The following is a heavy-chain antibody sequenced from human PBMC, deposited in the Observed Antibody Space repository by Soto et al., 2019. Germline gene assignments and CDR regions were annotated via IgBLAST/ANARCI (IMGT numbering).Heavy chain of an antibody. CDR1: GYTFTSYA. Sequence: ASVKVSCKASGYTFTSYAMHWVRQAPGQRLEWMGWINAGNVNTKYSQKFQGRVTITRDTSASTAYMELSSLRSEDTAVYYCAREAYCSSTSCYSYMGVWGKGTTVTVSS. CDR2: INAGNVNT. D-gene: IGHD2-2*01. V-gene: IGHV1-3*01. CDR3: AREAYCSSTSCYSYMGV. J-gene: IGHJ6*03.